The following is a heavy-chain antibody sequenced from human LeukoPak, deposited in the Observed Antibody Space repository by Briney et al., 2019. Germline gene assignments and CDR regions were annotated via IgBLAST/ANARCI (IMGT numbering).Heavy chain of an antibody. V-gene: IGHV1-2*02. CDR2: INPNSGGT. CDR1: GYTFNGYY. D-gene: IGHD3-9*01. J-gene: IGHJ6*03. CDR3: ARVRYDILTGYYYYYYYYYMDV. Sequence: ASVKVSCKASGYTFNGYYIHWVRQAPGQGLEWMGWINPNSGGTNYAQKFQGRVTMTRDTSISTAYMELSRLRSDDTAVYYCARVRYDILTGYYYYYYYYYMDVWGKGTTVTISS.